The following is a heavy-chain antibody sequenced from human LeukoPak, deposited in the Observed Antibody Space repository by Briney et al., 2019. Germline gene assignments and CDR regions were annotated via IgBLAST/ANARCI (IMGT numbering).Heavy chain of an antibody. CDR3: ARGSFGGYCSGGSCHEGGYYYGMDV. CDR1: GGSISSYY. Sequence: SETLSLTCTVSGGSISSYYWSWIRQPAGKGLEWIGRIYTSVSTNYNPSLKSRVTMSVDTSKNQFSLKLSSVTAADTAVYYCARGSFGGYCSGGSCHEGGYYYGMDVWGQGTTVTVSS. D-gene: IGHD2-15*01. J-gene: IGHJ6*02. V-gene: IGHV4-4*07. CDR2: IYTSVST.